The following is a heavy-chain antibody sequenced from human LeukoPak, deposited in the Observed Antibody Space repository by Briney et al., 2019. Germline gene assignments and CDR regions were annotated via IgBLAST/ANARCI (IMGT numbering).Heavy chain of an antibody. CDR2: IYYSGST. J-gene: IGHJ3*02. Sequence: SETLSLTCTVSGGSISSYYWSWIRQPPGKGLEWIGYIYYSGSTNYNPSLKSRVAISVDTSKNQFSLKLSSVTAADTAVYYCARDRAHRYNWNDWFFGGGAFDIWGQGTMVTVSS. CDR3: ARDRAHRYNWNDWFFGGGAFDI. V-gene: IGHV4-59*01. CDR1: GGSISSYY. D-gene: IGHD1-1*01.